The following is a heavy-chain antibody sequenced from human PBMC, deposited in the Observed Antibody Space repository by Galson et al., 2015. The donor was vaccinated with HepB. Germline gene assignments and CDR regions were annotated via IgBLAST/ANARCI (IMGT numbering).Heavy chain of an antibody. D-gene: IGHD1-1*01. Sequence: SLRLSCPPSGFTLTNHGMHWVRQAPGKGLAWVAVIWHDGSKTIYVDSVRGRFTISRDNSETTVYLQMNSLRAEDTAVYYCARDTKMFTGIDYMDVWGKGTAVTVSS. CDR1: GFTLTNHG. J-gene: IGHJ6*03. CDR3: ARDTKMFTGIDYMDV. V-gene: IGHV3-33*01. CDR2: IWHDGSKT.